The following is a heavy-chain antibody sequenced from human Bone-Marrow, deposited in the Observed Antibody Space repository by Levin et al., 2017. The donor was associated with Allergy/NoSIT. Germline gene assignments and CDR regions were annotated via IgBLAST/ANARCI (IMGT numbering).Heavy chain of an antibody. D-gene: IGHD3-22*01. CDR2: ISAYNGNT. CDR1: GYTFTSYG. V-gene: IGHV1-18*01. CDR3: ARDVGYYYDSSGYSMDY. Sequence: ASVKVSCKASGYTFTSYGISWVRQAPGQGLEWMGWISAYNGNTNYAQKLQGRVTMTTDTSTSTAYMELRSLRSDDTAVYYCARDVGYYYDSSGYSMDYWGQGTLVTVSS. J-gene: IGHJ4*02.